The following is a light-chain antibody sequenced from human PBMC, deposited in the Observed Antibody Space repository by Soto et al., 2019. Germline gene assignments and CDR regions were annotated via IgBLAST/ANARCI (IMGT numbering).Light chain of an antibody. CDR2: SAS. Sequence: DVVMTQSPLSLPVTLGQPASISCRSSQSLVYSDGNTYLNWYQQRPGQSPRRLIYSASTRATGIPARFSGSGSGTEFTLTISSLQSEDFAIYYCLQYNKWPPATFGQGTRLEIK. CDR3: LQYNKWPPAT. V-gene: IGKV2-30*01. CDR1: QSLVYSDGNTY. J-gene: IGKJ5*01.